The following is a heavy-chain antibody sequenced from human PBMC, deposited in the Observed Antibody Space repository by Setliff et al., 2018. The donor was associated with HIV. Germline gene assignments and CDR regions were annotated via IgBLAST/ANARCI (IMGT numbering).Heavy chain of an antibody. D-gene: IGHD2-21*01. CDR3: AQMSISASVYFDY. Sequence: SETLSLTCAVSGYAINNNFFWGWVRQPPGKGLEWIGSIYHSGTTNYNSSLKSRVTISVDTSKNQFSLKLSSVTAADTAVYFCAQMSISASVYFDYWGQGTLVTVSS. V-gene: IGHV4-38-2*01. J-gene: IGHJ4*02. CDR2: IYHSGTT. CDR1: GYAINNNFF.